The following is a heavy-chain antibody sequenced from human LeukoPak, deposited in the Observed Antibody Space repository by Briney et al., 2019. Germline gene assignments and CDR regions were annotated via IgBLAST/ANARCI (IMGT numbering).Heavy chain of an antibody. CDR2: IGAGGST. CDR1: GFTFSSYA. Sequence: GGSLRLSCAASGFTFSSYAMNWVRQAPGKGLEWVSAIGAGGSTYYADSVKGRFTISRDNSKNTLYLQMNSLRAEDTAVYYCAKEAPPGTTTYWGQGTLVTVSS. CDR3: AKEAPPGTTTY. J-gene: IGHJ4*02. D-gene: IGHD1-7*01. V-gene: IGHV3-23*01.